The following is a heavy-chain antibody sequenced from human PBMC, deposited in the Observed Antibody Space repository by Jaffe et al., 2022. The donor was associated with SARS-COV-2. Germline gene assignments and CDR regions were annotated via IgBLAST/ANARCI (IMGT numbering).Heavy chain of an antibody. Sequence: EVQLVESGGGLVQPGRSLRLSCAASGFTFDDYAMHWVRQAPGKGLEWVSGISWNSGSIGYADSVKGRFTISRDNAKNSLYLQMNSLRAEDTALYYCAKGGSSSWYWGYDYYYYYGMDVWGQGTTVTVSS. V-gene: IGHV3-9*01. D-gene: IGHD6-13*01. CDR2: ISWNSGSI. CDR1: GFTFDDYA. J-gene: IGHJ6*02. CDR3: AKGGSSSWYWGYDYYYYYGMDV.